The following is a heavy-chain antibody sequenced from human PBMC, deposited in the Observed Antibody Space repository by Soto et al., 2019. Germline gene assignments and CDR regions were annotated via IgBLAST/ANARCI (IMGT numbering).Heavy chain of an antibody. Sequence: PGVSLRLSCAASGFTFSSYPMSGVRQAPGKGLEWVSAISGSGGSTYYADSVKGRFTISRDNSKNTLYLQMNSLRAEDTAVYYCARRGGRMAAVGNEVFDIWGQGTVVTV. V-gene: IGHV3-23*01. CDR1: GFTFSSYP. D-gene: IGHD6-13*01. CDR3: ARRGGRMAAVGNEVFDI. J-gene: IGHJ3*02. CDR2: ISGSGGST.